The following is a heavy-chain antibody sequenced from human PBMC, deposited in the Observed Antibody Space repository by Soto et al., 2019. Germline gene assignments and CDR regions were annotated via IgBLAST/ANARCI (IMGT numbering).Heavy chain of an antibody. CDR1: GFTFDDYA. D-gene: IGHD6-19*01. CDR2: ISWNSGSI. J-gene: IGHJ4*02. CDR3: AKDMGIAVAGNHIDY. V-gene: IGHV3-9*01. Sequence: GGSLRLSCAASGFTFDDYAMHWVRQAPGKGLEWVSGISWNSGSIGYAASVKGRFTISRDNAKISLYLQMNSLRAEDTALYYCAKDMGIAVAGNHIDYWGQGTLVTVSS.